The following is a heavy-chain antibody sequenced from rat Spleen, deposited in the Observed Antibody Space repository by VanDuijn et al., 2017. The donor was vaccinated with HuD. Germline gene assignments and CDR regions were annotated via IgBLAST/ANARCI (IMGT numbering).Heavy chain of an antibody. CDR1: GFTFSDYY. CDR3: VRQDTSGYSNWFTY. J-gene: IGHJ3*01. Sequence: EVKLVESGGGLVQPGRSLKLSCAASGFTFSDYYMAWVRQTPTKGLEWVASISTGGGNTYYRDSVKGRFTVSRDNAKSTLYFLMDSLRSEDTATYYCVRQDTSGYSNWFTYWGQGTLVTVSS. CDR2: ISTGGGNT. D-gene: IGHD4-3*01. V-gene: IGHV5-25*01.